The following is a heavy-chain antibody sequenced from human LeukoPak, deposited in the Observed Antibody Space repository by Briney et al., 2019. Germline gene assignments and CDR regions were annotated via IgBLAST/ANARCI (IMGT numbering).Heavy chain of an antibody. V-gene: IGHV1-46*01. CDR3: ARWTTTFLDY. Sequence: GASVKVSCKASGYTFTNYYIHWVRQAPGHGLEWMGISNPSGDSTNYAQKFQGRVTMTRDTSTSTVYMDLSSLRSADTAVYYCARWTTTFLDYWGQGTLVTVSS. D-gene: IGHD1-1*01. CDR2: SNPSGDST. CDR1: GYTFTNYY. J-gene: IGHJ4*02.